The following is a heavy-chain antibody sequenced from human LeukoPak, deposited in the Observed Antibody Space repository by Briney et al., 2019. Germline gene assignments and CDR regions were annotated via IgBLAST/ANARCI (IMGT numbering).Heavy chain of an antibody. D-gene: IGHD3-16*02. CDR2: INTDGSRT. CDR1: GFTFNTYW. J-gene: IGHJ4*02. Sequence: GGSLRLSCAASGFTFNTYWMHWVRQAPGKGLLWVSLINTDGSRTTYADSVKGRFTISRDNARDTLYLEMNSLRAEDTAVYYCARTMITFGGVIVHYFDYWGQGTLVSVSS. V-gene: IGHV3-74*01. CDR3: ARTMITFGGVIVHYFDY.